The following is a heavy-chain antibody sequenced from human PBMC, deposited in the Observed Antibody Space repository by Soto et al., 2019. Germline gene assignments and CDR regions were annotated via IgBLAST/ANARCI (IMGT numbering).Heavy chain of an antibody. D-gene: IGHD6-19*01. CDR3: ARDAGSSSAPSGVAGTPYYYYYGMDV. CDR2: ISSSSSYI. CDR1: GFTFSSYS. Sequence: ESGGGLVKPGGSLRLSCAASGFTFSSYSMNWVRQAPGKGLEWVSSISSSSSYIYYADSVKGRFTISRDNAKNSLYLQMNSLRADDTAVYYCARDAGSSSAPSGVAGTPYYYYYGMDVWGQGTTVTVSS. J-gene: IGHJ6*02. V-gene: IGHV3-21*01.